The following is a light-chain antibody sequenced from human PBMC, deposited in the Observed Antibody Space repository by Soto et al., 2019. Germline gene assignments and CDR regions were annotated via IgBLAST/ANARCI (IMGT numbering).Light chain of an antibody. Sequence: EIVMTQSPATLAVSPGDTATLSCWASQSLGGNLAWYQQKPGQAPRLLIFRASSRAIGVPARFSASGSGTEFTLTISGLQSDNFAVYYCQQYSNWPPWTFGPGTKVDIK. CDR2: RAS. CDR3: QQYSNWPPWT. J-gene: IGKJ1*01. CDR1: QSLGGN. V-gene: IGKV3-15*01.